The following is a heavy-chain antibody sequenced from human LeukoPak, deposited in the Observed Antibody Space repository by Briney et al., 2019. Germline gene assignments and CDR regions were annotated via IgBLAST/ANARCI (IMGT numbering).Heavy chain of an antibody. D-gene: IGHD2-2*01. CDR3: AREMGYCSSTSCYWGYYYYGMDV. CDR2: IKQDGSEK. CDR1: GFTFSSYW. Sequence: GGSLRLSCAASGFTFSSYWMSWVRQAPGKGLEWVANIKQDGSEKYYVDSVKGRFTISRDNAKNSLYLQMNSLRAEDTAVYYCAREMGYCSSTSCYWGYYYYGMDVWGQGTTVTVSS. J-gene: IGHJ6*02. V-gene: IGHV3-7*01.